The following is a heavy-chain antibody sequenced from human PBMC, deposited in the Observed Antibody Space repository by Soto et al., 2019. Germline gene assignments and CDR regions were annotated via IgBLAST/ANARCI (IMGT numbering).Heavy chain of an antibody. CDR2: FNTGST. V-gene: IGHV4-39*01. CDR1: GGSISTGNYY. CDR3: TRIRSLAAAVPNYFDP. J-gene: IGHJ5*02. Sequence: PSETLSLTCTVSGGSISTGNYYWGWIRQPPGKDPEWIGSFNTGSTYYNPSLKTRVTISVDTSKNQFSLRLSSVTAADTAVYFCTRIRSLAAAVPNYFDPWGQGTLVTVSS. D-gene: IGHD6-13*01.